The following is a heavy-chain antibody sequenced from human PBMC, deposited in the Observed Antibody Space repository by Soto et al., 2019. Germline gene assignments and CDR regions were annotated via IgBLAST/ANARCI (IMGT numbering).Heavy chain of an antibody. D-gene: IGHD4-17*01. CDR3: ARDSTVTTFADAFDI. Sequence: GGSLRLSCAASGFTFSSYSMNWVRQAPGKGLEWVSSISSSSSYIYYADSVKGRFTISRDNAKNSLYLQMNSLRAEDTAVYYCARDSTVTTFADAFDIWGQGTMVTVSS. CDR1: GFTFSSYS. J-gene: IGHJ3*02. V-gene: IGHV3-21*01. CDR2: ISSSSSYI.